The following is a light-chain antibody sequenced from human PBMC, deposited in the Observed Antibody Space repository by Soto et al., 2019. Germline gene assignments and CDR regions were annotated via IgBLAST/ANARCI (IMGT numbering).Light chain of an antibody. CDR2: GAS. Sequence: DIQLTQSPSSLSAFVGDRVAITCRASQSIGTHVNWYQQKPGKAPKLLIYGASSLQRGVPSRFSGSGFGTDFTLTISSLQPEDFATYYHQQSYRTLMFTFGQGTKLDIK. J-gene: IGKJ2*01. CDR3: QQSYRTLMFT. V-gene: IGKV1-39*01. CDR1: QSIGTH.